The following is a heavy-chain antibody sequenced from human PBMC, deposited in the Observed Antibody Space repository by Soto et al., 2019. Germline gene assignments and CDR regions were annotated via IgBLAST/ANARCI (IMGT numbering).Heavy chain of an antibody. CDR2: MSYDGNRQ. CDR3: TKGAWYSSSSSSDC. V-gene: IGHV3-30*18. J-gene: IGHJ4*02. Sequence: PGGSLRLSCAASGFSLRSDDMHWVRQAPGKGLEWVAVMSYDGNRQFYADSVRGRFSVSRDISKNALYLEMSSLRIEDTAIYYCTKGAWYSSSSSSDCWGQGTQVTVSS. D-gene: IGHD6-6*01. CDR1: GFSLRSDD.